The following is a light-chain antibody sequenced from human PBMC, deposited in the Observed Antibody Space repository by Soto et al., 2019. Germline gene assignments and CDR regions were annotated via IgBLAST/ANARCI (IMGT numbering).Light chain of an antibody. V-gene: IGKV3-20*01. J-gene: IGKJ1*01. Sequence: EIVLTQSPGTLSLSPGERATLSCRASQSVSSNYLAWYRQPPGKAPRLLIYGASNRATGIPDRFSGSGSGTEFTLIISRLQPEDVALYYCQQYDSSPWTFGQGTKVEIK. CDR2: GAS. CDR1: QSVSSNY. CDR3: QQYDSSPWT.